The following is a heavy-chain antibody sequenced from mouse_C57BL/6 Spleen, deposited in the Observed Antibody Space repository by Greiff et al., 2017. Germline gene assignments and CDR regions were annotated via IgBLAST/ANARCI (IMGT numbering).Heavy chain of an antibody. V-gene: IGHV1-26*01. Sequence: EVKVVESGPELVKPGASVKISCKASGYTFTDYYMNWVKQSHGKSLEWIGDINPNNGGTSYNQKFKGKATLTVDKSSSTAYMELRSLTSEDSAVYYCARSGDYDATWFAYWGQGTLVTVSA. J-gene: IGHJ3*01. D-gene: IGHD2-4*01. CDR3: ARSGDYDATWFAY. CDR1: GYTFTDYY. CDR2: INPNNGGT.